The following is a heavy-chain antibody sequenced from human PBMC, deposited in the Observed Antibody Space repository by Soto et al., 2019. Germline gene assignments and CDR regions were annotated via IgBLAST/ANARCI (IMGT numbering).Heavy chain of an antibody. V-gene: IGHV4-31*03. Sequence: SETLSLTCTVSGGSISSGGYYWSWIRQHPGKGLEWIGYIYYSGSTYYNPSLKSRVTISVDTSKNQFSLKLSSVTAADTAVYYCASGIAAAGVPLWAPDYWGQGTLVTVSS. CDR1: GGSISSGGYY. CDR2: IYYSGST. CDR3: ASGIAAAGVPLWAPDY. D-gene: IGHD6-13*01. J-gene: IGHJ4*02.